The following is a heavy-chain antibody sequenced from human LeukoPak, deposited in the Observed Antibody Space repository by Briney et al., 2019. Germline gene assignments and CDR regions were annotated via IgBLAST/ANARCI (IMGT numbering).Heavy chain of an antibody. CDR1: GYSFTSYW. V-gene: IGHV5-51*01. Sequence: GESLKISCKGSGYSFTSYWIGWVRQMPGKGLEWMGIIYPGDSDTRYSPSFQGQVTISADKSISTAYLQWSSLKASDTAMYYCARQAAAGTYYYYYYMDVWGKGTTVTISS. J-gene: IGHJ6*03. CDR3: ARQAAAGTYYYYYYMDV. D-gene: IGHD6-13*01. CDR2: IYPGDSDT.